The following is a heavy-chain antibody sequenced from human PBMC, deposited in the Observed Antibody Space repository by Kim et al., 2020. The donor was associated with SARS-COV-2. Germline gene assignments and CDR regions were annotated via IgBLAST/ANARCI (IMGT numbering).Heavy chain of an antibody. CDR3: ARYSSTSPRRYFDY. J-gene: IGHJ4*02. CDR2: IYYSGRT. V-gene: IGHV4-59*08. Sequence: SETLSLTCTVSGGSISRYYWSWIRQPPGKGLELIGYIYYSGRTNYNPSLKSRVTISVDTSKNQFSLKLRSVTAADTAEYYCARYSSTSPRRYFDYWGQGTLVTVSS. CDR1: GGSISRYY. D-gene: IGHD5-18*01.